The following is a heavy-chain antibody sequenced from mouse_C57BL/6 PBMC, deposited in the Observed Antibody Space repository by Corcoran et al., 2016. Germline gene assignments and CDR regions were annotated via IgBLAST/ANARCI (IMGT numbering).Heavy chain of an antibody. V-gene: IGHV1-80*01. CDR1: GYTFTDYY. J-gene: IGHJ4*01. CDR3: ARRGYYDAMDY. Sequence: VQLQQSGPELVKPGASVKISCKASGYTFTDYYMNWVEQRPGKGLEWIGQIYPGDGDTNYNGKFKGKATLTADKSSSTAYMQLSSLTSEDSAVYFCARRGYYDAMDYWGQGTSVTVSS. CDR2: IYPGDGDT.